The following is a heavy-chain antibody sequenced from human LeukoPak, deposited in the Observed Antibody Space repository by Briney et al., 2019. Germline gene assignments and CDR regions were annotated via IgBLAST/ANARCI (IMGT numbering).Heavy chain of an antibody. V-gene: IGHV3-30*03. D-gene: IGHD3-10*01. Sequence: GGSLRLSCAASGFTFSSYGMHWVRQAPGKGLEWVAVISYDGSNKYYADSVKGRFTISRDNSKNTLYLQMNSLRAEDTAVYYCARDWGAYYYGSGSYLDYWGQGTLVTVSS. CDR2: ISYDGSNK. CDR3: ARDWGAYYYGSGSYLDY. J-gene: IGHJ4*02. CDR1: GFTFSSYG.